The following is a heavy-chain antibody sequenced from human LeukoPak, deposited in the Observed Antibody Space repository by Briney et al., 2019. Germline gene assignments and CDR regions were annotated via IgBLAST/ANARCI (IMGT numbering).Heavy chain of an antibody. CDR3: AKPARTDAFDI. Sequence: GGSLRLSCAASGFTFNTYGMSWVRQAPGKGLEWVSGISGSGGATYYADSVKGRFTISRDDPHNTLYLQMNTLRAEDTAVYYCAKPARTDAFDIWGQGTMVTVSS. CDR2: ISGSGGAT. J-gene: IGHJ3*02. CDR1: GFTFNTYG. D-gene: IGHD1-14*01. V-gene: IGHV3-23*01.